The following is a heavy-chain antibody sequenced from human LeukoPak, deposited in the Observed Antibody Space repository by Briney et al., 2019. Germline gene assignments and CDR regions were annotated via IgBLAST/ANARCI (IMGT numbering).Heavy chain of an antibody. Sequence: SQTLSLTCTVSGGSINSGDHHWSWIRQPPGKGLEWIGYIYYSGSTYYNPSLKSRVTVSKDTSKNQFSLQLSSVSAADTAVYYCARGYYDTSGYALDSWGQGTLVTVSS. CDR1: GGSINSGDHH. D-gene: IGHD3-22*01. J-gene: IGHJ4*02. CDR3: ARGYYDTSGYALDS. CDR2: IYYSGST. V-gene: IGHV4-30-4*01.